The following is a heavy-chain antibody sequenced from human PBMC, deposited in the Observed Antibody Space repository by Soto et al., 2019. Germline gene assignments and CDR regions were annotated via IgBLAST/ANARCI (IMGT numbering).Heavy chain of an antibody. CDR2: ISSSVGTI. V-gene: IGHV3-11*01. CDR3: ARGSLGNFFYGMDV. Sequence: PVGSLRLSCAASGFILSDYYLSWIRQAPGKGLEWVSYISSSVGTIYYADSVKGRFTISRDNAKNSLYLQMNGLRGEDTAVYYCARGSLGNFFYGMDVWGQGPTFTAPS. J-gene: IGHJ6*01. CDR1: GFILSDYY. D-gene: IGHD7-27*01.